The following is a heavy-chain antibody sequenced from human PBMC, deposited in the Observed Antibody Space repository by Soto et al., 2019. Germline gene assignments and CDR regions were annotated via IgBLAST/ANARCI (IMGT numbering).Heavy chain of an antibody. CDR2: ISSDGTTT. Sequence: EVPLVQSGGGLAQPGKSLRLSCAASGFTFRKFWMHWVRQVPGKGPVWVSYISSDGTTTDYADSVKGRFTISRDNAKDTLYLQMDSLRAEDTAVYYCAIQDCTNDVCLAAAVTVGGALESWGQGTLVTVSS. J-gene: IGHJ1*01. CDR1: GFTFRKFW. D-gene: IGHD2-8*01. V-gene: IGHV3-74*01. CDR3: AIQDCTNDVCLAAAVTVGGALES.